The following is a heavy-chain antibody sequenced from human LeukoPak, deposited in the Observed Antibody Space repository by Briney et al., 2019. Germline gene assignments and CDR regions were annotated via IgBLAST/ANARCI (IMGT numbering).Heavy chain of an antibody. D-gene: IGHD1-26*01. Sequence: NPSETLSLTCTVSGVSISSGDYYWSWIRQPPGKGLEWIGYIYYSGSTYYNPSLKSRVTISVDTSKNQFSLKLSSVTAADTAVYYCARISYPTRIPYFDYWGQGTLVTVSS. V-gene: IGHV4-30-4*01. CDR1: GVSISSGDYY. J-gene: IGHJ4*02. CDR2: IYYSGST. CDR3: ARISYPTRIPYFDY.